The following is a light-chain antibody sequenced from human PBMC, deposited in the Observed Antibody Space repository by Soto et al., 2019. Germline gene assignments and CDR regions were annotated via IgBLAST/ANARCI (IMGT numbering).Light chain of an antibody. Sequence: RVMTLSLATLSVTPGERATLSCRAIQRVSSTLASDQQQPGHAPSLLIYGASTRATGIPARFSGSGSGTEFTLPTSSLQSEEFAVHSRQQYNIWPPKPAFGGGTKV. CDR1: QRVSST. J-gene: IGKJ4*01. CDR2: GAS. CDR3: QQYNIWPPKPA. V-gene: IGKV3-15*01.